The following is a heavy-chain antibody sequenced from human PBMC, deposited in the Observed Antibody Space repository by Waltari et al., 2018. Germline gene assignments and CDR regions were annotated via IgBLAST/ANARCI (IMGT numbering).Heavy chain of an antibody. CDR1: GYTFTSYA. J-gene: IGHJ4*02. D-gene: IGHD3-10*01. Sequence: QVQLVQSGAEVKKPGASVKVSCKASGYTFTSYAMHWVRQAPGQRLEWMGWINAGNGNTKDSQKFQGRVTITRDTSASTAYMELSSLRSEDTAVYYCARTGALYGSGSYSSYFDYWGQGTLVTVSS. V-gene: IGHV1-3*01. CDR2: INAGNGNT. CDR3: ARTGALYGSGSYSSYFDY.